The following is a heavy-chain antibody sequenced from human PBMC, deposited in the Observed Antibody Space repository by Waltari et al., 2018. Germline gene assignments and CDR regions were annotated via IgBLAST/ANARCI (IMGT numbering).Heavy chain of an antibody. CDR1: GGSISSYS. CDR3: ARSPYYYYMDV. CDR2: IYYSGST. V-gene: IGHV4-59*01. J-gene: IGHJ6*03. Sequence: QVQLQESGPGLVKPSETLSLTCTVSGGSISSYSWSWIRQPPGKGLEWIGYIYYSGSTNYNPSLKSRVTISVDTSKNQFSLKLSSVTAADTAVYYCARSPYYYYMDVWGKGTTVTISS.